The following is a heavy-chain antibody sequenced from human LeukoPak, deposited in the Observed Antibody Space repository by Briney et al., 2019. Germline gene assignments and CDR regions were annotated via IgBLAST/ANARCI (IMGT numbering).Heavy chain of an antibody. D-gene: IGHD4-23*01. J-gene: IGHJ3*02. CDR2: IDYSGSP. Sequence: ASETLSLTCTVSGGSVSNSNYCWGWIRQPPGKRLEWIGSIDYSGSPLYNPPLKSRVTISVDTSKNQFSLKLSSVTAADTAVYYCARPLDCNYGGTAFDIWGQGTMVTVSS. CDR3: ARPLDCNYGGTAFDI. V-gene: IGHV4-39*01. CDR1: GGSVSNSNYC.